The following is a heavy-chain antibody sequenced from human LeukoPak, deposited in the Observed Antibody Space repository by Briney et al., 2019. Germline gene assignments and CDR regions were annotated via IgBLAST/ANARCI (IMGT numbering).Heavy chain of an antibody. CDR3: ARDRRSGGVDY. V-gene: IGHV3-21*01. Sequence: PGGSLRLSCAASGFTFRHYAMHWVRQAPGKGLEWVSSISSSSSYIYYADSVKGRFTISRDNAKNSLYLQMNSLRAEDTAVYYCARDRRSGGVDYWGQGTLVTVSS. D-gene: IGHD2-15*01. CDR1: GFTFRHYA. CDR2: ISSSSSYI. J-gene: IGHJ4*02.